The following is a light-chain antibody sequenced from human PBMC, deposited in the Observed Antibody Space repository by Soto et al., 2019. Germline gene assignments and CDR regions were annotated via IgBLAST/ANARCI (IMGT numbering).Light chain of an antibody. CDR3: CSYTVGDTVV. J-gene: IGLJ2*01. Sequence: QSVLTQPLSASASPGQRVTISCSGGSSNIGSNTVAWYQHLPGTAPPRLIFTAGQRPSGVPDRFFGSKSGSTASLTVSGLQAEDEAVYYCCSYTVGDTVVFGGGTKLTVL. CDR1: SSNIGSNT. V-gene: IGLV1-44*01. CDR2: TAG.